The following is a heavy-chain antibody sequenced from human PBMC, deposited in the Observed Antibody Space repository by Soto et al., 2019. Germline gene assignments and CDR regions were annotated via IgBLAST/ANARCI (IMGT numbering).Heavy chain of an antibody. D-gene: IGHD6-19*01. Sequence: SETLSLTCAVSGGSISSSNWWSWVRQPPGKGLEWIGEIYHSGSTNYNPSLKSRVTISVDKSKNQFSLKLSSVTAADTAVYYCARVPGHSSGWQLRPDYYYGMDVWGQGTTVTVSS. V-gene: IGHV4-4*02. CDR3: ARVPGHSSGWQLRPDYYYGMDV. CDR2: IYHSGST. J-gene: IGHJ6*02. CDR1: GGSISSSNW.